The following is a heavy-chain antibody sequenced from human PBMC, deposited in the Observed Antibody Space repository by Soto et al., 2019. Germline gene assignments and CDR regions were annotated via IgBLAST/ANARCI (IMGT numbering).Heavy chain of an antibody. CDR3: ASIGAGVTSAFDI. CDR1: DASISSSNW. CDR2: IYHTGNS. D-gene: IGHD2-21*02. V-gene: IGHV4-4*02. Sequence: QVQLQESGPGLVKPSGTLSLICTVSDASISSSNWWSWVRQPPGKGLEWIGEIYHTGNSNYNPSFKRRVTMSVDKSKNQLSLKLRSVTAADTAVYYCASIGAGVTSAFDIWGQGTMVTVSS. J-gene: IGHJ3*02.